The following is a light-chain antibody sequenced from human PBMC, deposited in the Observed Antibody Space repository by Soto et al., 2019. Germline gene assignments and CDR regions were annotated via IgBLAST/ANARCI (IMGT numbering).Light chain of an antibody. Sequence: DLQMTQSPSSLSASVGDRVTITCQASQDISNYLNWYQQKPGKAPKLLIYDASNLETGVPSRFSGSGSGTDYTFTISSLQPEDIATYYCQQYENLPYTFGQGTKLEIK. J-gene: IGKJ2*01. V-gene: IGKV1-33*01. CDR2: DAS. CDR1: QDISNY. CDR3: QQYENLPYT.